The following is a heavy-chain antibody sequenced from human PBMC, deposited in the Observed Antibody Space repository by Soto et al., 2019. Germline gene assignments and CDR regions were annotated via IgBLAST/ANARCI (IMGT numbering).Heavy chain of an antibody. D-gene: IGHD5-12*01. Sequence: VGLRRAGSASLFTFRSYAMSWVRQDPGKGLEWVATITGTGTSTYFADSVKGRFTISRDNSRNTLYLQLNSLRAEDTAVSYCATSQWPPWLIQNYFDSWPQGARVIVSS. CDR1: LFTFRSYA. J-gene: IGHJ4*02. CDR3: ATSQWPPWLIQNYFDS. V-gene: IGHV3-23*01. CDR2: ITGTGTST.